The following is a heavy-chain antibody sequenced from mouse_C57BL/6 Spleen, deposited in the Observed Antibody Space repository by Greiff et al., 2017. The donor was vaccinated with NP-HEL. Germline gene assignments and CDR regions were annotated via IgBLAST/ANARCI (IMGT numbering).Heavy chain of an antibody. Sequence: EVQLQQSGAELVRPGASVKLSCTASGFNIKDDYMHWVKQRPEQGLEWIGWIDPENGDTEYASKFQGKATITADTSSNTAYLQLSSLTSEDTAVYYCTMGVLRFYYAMDYWGQGTSVTVSS. CDR3: TMGVLRFYYAMDY. CDR2: IDPENGDT. V-gene: IGHV14-4*01. J-gene: IGHJ4*01. CDR1: GFNIKDDY. D-gene: IGHD1-1*01.